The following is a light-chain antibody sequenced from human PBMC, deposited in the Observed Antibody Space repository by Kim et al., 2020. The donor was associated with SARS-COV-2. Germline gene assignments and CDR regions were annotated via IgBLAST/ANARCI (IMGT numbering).Light chain of an antibody. Sequence: SITMSCTGTRSDVGGYNYVSWYQQHPGKAPKLMIYDVSNRPSGVSNRFSGSKSGNTASLTISGLQAEVEADYYCSSYTSSSTLDVFGTGTKVTVL. J-gene: IGLJ1*01. V-gene: IGLV2-14*03. CDR2: DVS. CDR3: SSYTSSSTLDV. CDR1: RSDVGGYNY.